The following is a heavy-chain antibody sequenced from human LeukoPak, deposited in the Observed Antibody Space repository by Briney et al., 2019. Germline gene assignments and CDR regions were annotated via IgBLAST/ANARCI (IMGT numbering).Heavy chain of an antibody. J-gene: IGHJ4*02. Sequence: PSETLSLTCNVSGDSFSIYYWSWIRQPAGKGLEWIGRIYTSGSTNYNPSLKSRVTMSVDTSKNQFSLKLSSVTAADTAVYYCAREKIYGGHDYWGQGTLVTVSS. CDR1: GDSFSIYY. CDR2: IYTSGST. CDR3: AREKIYGGHDY. V-gene: IGHV4-4*07. D-gene: IGHD4-23*01.